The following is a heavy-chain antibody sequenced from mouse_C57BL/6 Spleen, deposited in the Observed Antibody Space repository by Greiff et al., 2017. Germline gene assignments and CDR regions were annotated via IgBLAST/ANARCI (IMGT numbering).Heavy chain of an antibody. CDR3: VRYYDYYYAMDY. J-gene: IGHJ4*01. V-gene: IGHV10-1*01. Sequence: EVMLVESGGGLVQPKGSLKLSCAASGFSFNTYAMNWVRQAPGKGFEWVARISRKSNNYAPYYADSVKDRFTISRDDSESMLYLQMNHLKTEDTAMYYCVRYYDYYYAMDYWGQGTSVTVSS. D-gene: IGHD2-4*01. CDR1: GFSFNTYA. CDR2: ISRKSNNYAP.